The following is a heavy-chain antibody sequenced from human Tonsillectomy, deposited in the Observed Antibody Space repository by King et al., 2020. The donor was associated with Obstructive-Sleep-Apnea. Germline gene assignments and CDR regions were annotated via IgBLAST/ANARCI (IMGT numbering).Heavy chain of an antibody. V-gene: IGHV4-38-2*02. CDR2: IYHSGST. CDR3: AAPGEFDY. D-gene: IGHD3-16*01. J-gene: IGHJ4*02. CDR1: GYSISSGYY. Sequence: QLQESGPGLVKPSETLSLTCTVSGYSISSGYYWGWIRQPPGKGLEWIGSIYHSGSTYYNPSLKSRVTISVDTSKNQFSLKLSSVTAADTAVYYCAAPGEFDYWGQGTLVTVSS.